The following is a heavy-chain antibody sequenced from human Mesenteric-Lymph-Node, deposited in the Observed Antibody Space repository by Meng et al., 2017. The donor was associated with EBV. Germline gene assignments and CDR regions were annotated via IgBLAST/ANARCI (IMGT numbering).Heavy chain of an antibody. CDR2: ISGGIDSA. CDR1: GFTFSTYA. CDR3: ATLPSASGWSGRVH. V-gene: IGHV3-23*04. J-gene: IGHJ4*02. D-gene: IGHD6-19*01. Sequence: EVGSVESGGGLVAPGGSLRLSCAASGFTFSTYAMSWVRQPPGKGLEWVSVISGGIDSAFYADSAKGRFTIARDNSKNTLYLQMNSLRAEDTAIYYCATLPSASGWSGRVHWGQGTLVTVSS.